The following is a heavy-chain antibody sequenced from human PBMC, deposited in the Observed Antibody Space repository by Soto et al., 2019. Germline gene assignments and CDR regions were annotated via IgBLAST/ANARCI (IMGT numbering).Heavy chain of an antibody. V-gene: IGHV5-10-1*01. Sequence: PGESLKISWKGSGYSCTSYWISWVRQMPGKGLEWMGRIDPSDSQTYYSPSFRGHVTISVTKSITTVFLQWSSLRASDTAMYYCARQIYDSDTGPNFQYYFDSWGQGTPVTVSS. D-gene: IGHD5-18*01. CDR2: IDPSDSQT. CDR1: GYSCTSYW. CDR3: ARQIYDSDTGPNFQYYFDS. J-gene: IGHJ4*02.